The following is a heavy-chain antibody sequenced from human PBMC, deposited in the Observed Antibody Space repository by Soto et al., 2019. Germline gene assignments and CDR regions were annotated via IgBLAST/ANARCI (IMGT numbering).Heavy chain of an antibody. CDR3: ARDLATMIVVVISWFDP. Sequence: AGGSLRLSCAASGFTFSSYAMHWVRQAPGKGLEWVAVISYDGSNKYYADSVKGRFTISRDNSKNTLYLQMNSLRAEDTAVYYCARDLATMIVVVISWFDPWGQGTLVTVSS. J-gene: IGHJ5*02. V-gene: IGHV3-30-3*01. CDR1: GFTFSSYA. CDR2: ISYDGSNK. D-gene: IGHD3-22*01.